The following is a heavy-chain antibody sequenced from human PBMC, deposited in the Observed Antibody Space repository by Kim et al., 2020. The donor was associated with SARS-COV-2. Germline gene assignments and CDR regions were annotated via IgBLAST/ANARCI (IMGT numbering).Heavy chain of an antibody. J-gene: IGHJ4*02. V-gene: IGHV4-61*01. CDR2: IYYSGST. CDR1: GGSVSSGSYY. CDR3: ARMQNHDILTGYSLFDY. D-gene: IGHD3-9*01. Sequence: SETLSLTCTVSGGSVSSGSYYWSWIRQPPGKGLEWIGYIYYSGSTNYNPSLKSRVTISVDTSKNQFSLKLSSVTAADTAVYYCARMQNHDILTGYSLFDYWGQGTLVTVSS.